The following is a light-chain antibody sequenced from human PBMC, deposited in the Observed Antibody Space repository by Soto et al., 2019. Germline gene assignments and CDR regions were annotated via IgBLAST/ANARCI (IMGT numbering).Light chain of an antibody. CDR1: SSDVGTYNL. Sequence: QSALTQPASVAGSPGQSITISCTGTSSDVGTYNLVSWYQQLPDKAPKLIIHEVNKRPSGVSTRFSGSKSGNTAYLTISGLQHDDDADYHCYSYAGSSTYVFGTGTKLTVL. V-gene: IGLV2-23*02. J-gene: IGLJ1*01. CDR2: EVN. CDR3: YSYAGSSTYV.